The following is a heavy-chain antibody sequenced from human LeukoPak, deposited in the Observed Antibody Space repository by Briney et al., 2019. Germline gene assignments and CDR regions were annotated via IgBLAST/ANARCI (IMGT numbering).Heavy chain of an antibody. Sequence: ASVKVSCKSSGYTFTSYYMHWVRQAPGQGLEWMGIINPSGGSTSYAQKFQGRVTMTRDMSTSTVYMELSSLRSEDTAVYYCARDKQIYGDYLDWGSYYMDVWGKGTTVTVSS. D-gene: IGHD4-17*01. CDR3: ARDKQIYGDYLDWGSYYMDV. J-gene: IGHJ6*03. V-gene: IGHV1-46*01. CDR1: GYTFTSYY. CDR2: INPSGGST.